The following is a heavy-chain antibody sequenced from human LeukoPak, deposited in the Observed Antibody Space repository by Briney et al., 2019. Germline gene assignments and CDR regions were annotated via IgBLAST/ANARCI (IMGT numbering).Heavy chain of an antibody. Sequence: GGSLRLSCAASGFTFSSYWMTWVRQPPGKGLDWVANIKQDGSEKYYVDSVKGRFTISRDNAKNSLDLQMNSLRDEDTAVYYCARVQTAAGDYWGQGTLVTVSS. CDR3: ARVQTAAGDY. CDR1: GFTFSSYW. J-gene: IGHJ4*02. V-gene: IGHV3-7*01. D-gene: IGHD6-13*01. CDR2: IKQDGSEK.